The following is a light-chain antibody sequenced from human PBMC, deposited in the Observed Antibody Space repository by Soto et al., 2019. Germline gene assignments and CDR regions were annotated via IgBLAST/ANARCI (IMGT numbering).Light chain of an antibody. CDR1: SSDVGAYNY. J-gene: IGLJ3*02. CDR2: DVN. Sequence: QSALTQPASVSGSPGQSITISCTGTSSDVGAYNYVSWYQQYPGKAPKLMIYDVNNRPSGISNRFSGSKSGNTASLIISGLQAEDEADYHCSSLTTSSTWVFGGGTKVTVL. V-gene: IGLV2-14*03. CDR3: SSLTTSSTWV.